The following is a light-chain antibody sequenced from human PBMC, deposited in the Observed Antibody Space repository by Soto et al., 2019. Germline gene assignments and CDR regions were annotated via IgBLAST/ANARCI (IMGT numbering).Light chain of an antibody. Sequence: QSVLTQPASVSGSPGQSITISCTGTSRDVGAYDYVSWYLQYPDKAPQLLIYYVDHRPSGVSSRFSGSKSGNTASLTISGLQAEGEGDYYCCSYADGSIYFFGTGTKVT. CDR3: CSYADGSIYF. CDR1: SRDVGAYDY. V-gene: IGLV2-14*03. J-gene: IGLJ1*01. CDR2: YVD.